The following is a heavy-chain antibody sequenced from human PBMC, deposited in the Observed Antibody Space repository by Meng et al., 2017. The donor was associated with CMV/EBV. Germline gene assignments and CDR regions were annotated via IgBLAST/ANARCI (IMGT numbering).Heavy chain of an antibody. CDR1: GFTFSSYG. V-gene: IGHV3-30*02. Sequence: LTGAASGFTFSSYGMHWVRQAPGKGLEWVAFIRYDGSNKYYADSVKGRFTISRDNSKNTLYLQMNSLRAEDTAVYYCAKNGATTVTTCHFDYWGQGTLVTVSS. D-gene: IGHD4-11*01. CDR3: AKNGATTVTTCHFDY. J-gene: IGHJ4*02. CDR2: IRYDGSNK.